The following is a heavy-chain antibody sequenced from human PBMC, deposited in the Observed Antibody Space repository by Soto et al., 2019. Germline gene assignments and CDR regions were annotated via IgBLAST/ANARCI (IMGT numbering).Heavy chain of an antibody. J-gene: IGHJ3*02. CDR1: GYTFTSYG. V-gene: IGHV1-18*01. CDR2: ISAYNGNT. CDR3: ARDWGYMTGGPQNASDS. Sequence: GASVKVSCKASGYTFTSYGISWVRQAPGQGLEWMGWISAYNGNTNYAQKLQGRVTMTTDTSTSTAYMELRSLRSDDTAVYYCARDWGYMTGGPQNASDSWGQGTMVTLSS. D-gene: IGHD5-12*01.